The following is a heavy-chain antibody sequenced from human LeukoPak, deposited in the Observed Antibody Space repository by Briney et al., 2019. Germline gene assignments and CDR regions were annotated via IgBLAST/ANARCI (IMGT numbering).Heavy chain of an antibody. D-gene: IGHD2-2*01. Sequence: ASVKVSCKASGYTFTSYGISWVRQAPGQGLEWMGWISAYNGNTNYAQKLQGRVTMTTDTSTSTAYMELRSLRSDDTAVYYCARDSQDIVVVPTAAGGMGMDVWGKGTTVTVSS. CDR2: ISAYNGNT. CDR3: ARDSQDIVVVPTAAGGMGMDV. V-gene: IGHV1-18*01. CDR1: GYTFTSYG. J-gene: IGHJ6*03.